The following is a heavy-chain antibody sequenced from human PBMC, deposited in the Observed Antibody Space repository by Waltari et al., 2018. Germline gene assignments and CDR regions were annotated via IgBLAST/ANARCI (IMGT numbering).Heavy chain of an antibody. CDR1: GFTFSTLA. D-gene: IGHD2-21*02. Sequence: EVQLLESGGGLIPPGGSLRLSCSASGFTFSTLAMNWVRQAPGGGLEWVSGIITSSDTYYADSVKGRFTISRDNSKNILYLQMNSLRADDTAVYYCVKGDWGDFWGQGTLVTVSS. V-gene: IGHV3-23*01. CDR3: VKGDWGDF. J-gene: IGHJ4*02. CDR2: IITSSDT.